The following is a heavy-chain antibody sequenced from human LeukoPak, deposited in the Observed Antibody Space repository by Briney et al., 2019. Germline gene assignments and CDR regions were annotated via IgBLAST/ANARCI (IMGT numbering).Heavy chain of an antibody. J-gene: IGHJ6*02. CDR3: ARDLVPAASYYYGMDV. CDR2: INAGNGNT. CDR1: GYTFTSYA. D-gene: IGHD2-2*01. Sequence: ASVKVSCKASGYTFTSYAMHWVRQAPGQRLEWMGWINAGNGNTKYSQKFQGRVTITRDTSASTAYMELSSLRSEDTAVYYCARDLVPAASYYYGMDVWGQGTTVTVSS. V-gene: IGHV1-3*01.